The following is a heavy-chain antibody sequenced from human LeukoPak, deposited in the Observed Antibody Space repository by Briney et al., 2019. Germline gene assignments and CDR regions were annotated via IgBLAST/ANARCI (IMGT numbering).Heavy chain of an antibody. Sequence: ASVKVSCKASGYTFTSYYMHWVRQAPGQGLEWMGIINPSGGSTSYAQKFQGRVTMTRDTSTSTVYMELSSLRSEDTAVYYCARNGRLDYYYYYMDVWGKGTTVTVSS. V-gene: IGHV1-46*01. CDR3: ARNGRLDYYYYYMDV. D-gene: IGHD2-8*01. CDR2: INPSGGST. CDR1: GYTFTSYY. J-gene: IGHJ6*03.